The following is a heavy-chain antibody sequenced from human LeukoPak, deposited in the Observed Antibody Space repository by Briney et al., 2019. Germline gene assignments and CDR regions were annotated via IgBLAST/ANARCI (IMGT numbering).Heavy chain of an antibody. Sequence: GGSLKLSCTASGFTFSASAIHWVRQASGKGPEWVGRIRSKANNYATAYAASVKDRFIISRDDSKNTAYLQMNSLKTEDTAVYYCINPTYYYGSGSTDYWGQGTLVTVSS. CDR1: GFTFSASA. J-gene: IGHJ4*02. CDR2: IRSKANNYAT. D-gene: IGHD3-10*01. V-gene: IGHV3-73*01. CDR3: INPTYYYGSGSTDY.